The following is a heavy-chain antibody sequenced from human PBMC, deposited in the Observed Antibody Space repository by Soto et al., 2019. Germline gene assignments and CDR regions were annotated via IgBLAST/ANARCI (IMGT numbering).Heavy chain of an antibody. CDR2: IWYDGSNK. Sequence: GGSLRLSCAASGFTFSSYGMHWVRQAPGKGLEWVAVIWYDGSNKYYADSVKGRFTISRDKSKNTLYLQMNSLRAEDTAVYYCARAPERPKKYQPAVYENLRDYYYGMDVWGQGTTVTVSS. J-gene: IGHJ6*02. CDR1: GFTFSSYG. CDR3: ARAPERPKKYQPAVYENLRDYYYGMDV. V-gene: IGHV3-33*01. D-gene: IGHD2-2*01.